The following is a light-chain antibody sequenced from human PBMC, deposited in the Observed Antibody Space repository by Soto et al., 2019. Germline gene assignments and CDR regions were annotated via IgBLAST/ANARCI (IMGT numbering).Light chain of an antibody. CDR2: WAS. CDR3: NEYYSTPIT. Sequence: DIVMTQSPDSLAVSLGERATINCKSSQSGLYSSNYNNYLAWYQQNPGQPPKLLIYWASTRESGVPDRFRGIGSGTDFTANISELQTDGVAFDYCNEYYSTPITVGQGNKEEIK. V-gene: IGKV4-1*01. J-gene: IGKJ1*01. CDR1: QSGLYSSNYNNY.